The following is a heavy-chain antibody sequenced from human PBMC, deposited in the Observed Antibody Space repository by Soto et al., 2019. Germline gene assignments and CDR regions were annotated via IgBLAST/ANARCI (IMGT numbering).Heavy chain of an antibody. J-gene: IGHJ4*02. V-gene: IGHV3-74*01. CDR3: ARAGYYDFWSGYYTGFDY. Sequence: PGGSLRLSCAASGFTFSSYWMHWVRQAPGKGLVWVSRINSDGSSTSYADSVKGRFTISRDNTKNTLYLQMNSLRAEDTAVYYCARAGYYDFWSGYYTGFDYWGQGTLVTVSS. D-gene: IGHD3-3*01. CDR1: GFTFSSYW. CDR2: INSDGSST.